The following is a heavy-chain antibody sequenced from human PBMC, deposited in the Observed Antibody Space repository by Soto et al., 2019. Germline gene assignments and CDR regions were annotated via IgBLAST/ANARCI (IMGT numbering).Heavy chain of an antibody. Sequence: SETLSLTCAVSGGSISSGGSSWSWIRQPPGKGLEWIGYIYYSGSTYYNPSLKSRVTISVDTSKNQFSLKLSSVTAADTAVYYCARVENSYGPHYFDYWGQGTLVTVSS. D-gene: IGHD5-18*01. CDR3: ARVENSYGPHYFDY. J-gene: IGHJ4*02. CDR1: GGSISSGGSS. V-gene: IGHV4-30-2*05. CDR2: IYYSGST.